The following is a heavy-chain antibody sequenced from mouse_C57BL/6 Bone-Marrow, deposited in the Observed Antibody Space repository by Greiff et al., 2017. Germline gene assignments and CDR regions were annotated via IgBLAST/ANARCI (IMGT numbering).Heavy chain of an antibody. D-gene: IGHD1-1*01. CDR3: ARWDYYGSRGAY. Sequence: QVQLQQPGAELVMPGASVKLSCKASGYTFTSYWMHWVKQRPGPGLEWIGEIDPSDSYTNYNQKFKGKSTLTVDKSSSTAYMQLSSLTSEDSAVYYCARWDYYGSRGAYWGQGATLTVSS. CDR1: GYTFTSYW. J-gene: IGHJ2*01. CDR2: IDPSDSYT. V-gene: IGHV1-69*01.